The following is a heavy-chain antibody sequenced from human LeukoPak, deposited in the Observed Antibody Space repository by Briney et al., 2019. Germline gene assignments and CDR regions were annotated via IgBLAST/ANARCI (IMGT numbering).Heavy chain of an antibody. Sequence: PGGSLRLSCAASGFTFSSYAMSWVRQAPGKGLEWVSAISGSGGSTYYADSVKGRFTISRDNSKNTPYLQMNSLRAEDTAVYYCAKSRNPTVTRLGYYYGMDVWGKGTTVTVSS. CDR2: ISGSGGST. CDR3: AKSRNPTVTRLGYYYGMDV. CDR1: GFTFSSYA. J-gene: IGHJ6*04. D-gene: IGHD4-17*01. V-gene: IGHV3-23*01.